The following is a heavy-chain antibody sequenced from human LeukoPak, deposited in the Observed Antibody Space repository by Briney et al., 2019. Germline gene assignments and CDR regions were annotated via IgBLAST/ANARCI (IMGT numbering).Heavy chain of an antibody. CDR3: AKELNTAMGFDY. V-gene: IGHV3-30*18. Sequence: PGGSLRLSCAASGFTFSSYGMHWVRQAPGKGLEWVAVISYDGSNKYYADSVKGRFTISRDNSKNTLYLQMNSLRAEDTAVYYCAKELNTAMGFDYWGQGTLVTVSS. CDR1: GFTFSSYG. CDR2: ISYDGSNK. J-gene: IGHJ4*02. D-gene: IGHD5-18*01.